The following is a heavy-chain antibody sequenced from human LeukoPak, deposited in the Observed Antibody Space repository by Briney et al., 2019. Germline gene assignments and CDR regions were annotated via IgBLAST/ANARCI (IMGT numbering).Heavy chain of an antibody. J-gene: IGHJ4*02. V-gene: IGHV3-23*01. CDR1: GFTFSSYA. CDR3: AKEPIAAAGTGWYFDY. D-gene: IGHD6-13*01. Sequence: GGSLRLSCAASGFTFSSYAMSWVRQAPGKGLEWVSAISGSGGSTYYADSVKGRFTISRDNSKNTLYLQMNSLRAEGTAVYYCAKEPIAAAGTGWYFDYWGQGTLVTVSS. CDR2: ISGSGGST.